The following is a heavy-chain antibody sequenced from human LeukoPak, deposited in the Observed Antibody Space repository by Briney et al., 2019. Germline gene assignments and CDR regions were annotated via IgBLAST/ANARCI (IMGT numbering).Heavy chain of an antibody. J-gene: IGHJ5*02. CDR3: VREAGYCASVCLKSNWFDP. Sequence: GGSLRLSCAASGFPFSNHAMSWVRQPPGKGLEWVSAISNGNTYYADSVRGRFTISRDDSKNMVYLQMNSLRDEDTALYYCVREAGYCASVCLKSNWFDPWGQGTLVTVFS. CDR1: GFPFSNHA. CDR2: ISNGNT. V-gene: IGHV3-23*01. D-gene: IGHD2-21*02.